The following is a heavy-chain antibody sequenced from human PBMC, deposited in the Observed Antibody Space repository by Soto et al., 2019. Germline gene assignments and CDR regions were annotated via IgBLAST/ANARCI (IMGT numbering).Heavy chain of an antibody. J-gene: IGHJ4*02. D-gene: IGHD2-8*02. CDR1: GFSLTTSGVG. CDR2: IFWDNDK. CDR3: ARGPQTPILGVFDS. V-gene: IGHV2-5*02. Sequence: QITLKESGPTLVKPTQTLTLTCSFSGFSLTTSGVGVGWIRQPPGKALEWLALIFWDNDKRYSPSLKNRLTVTKDTSKNQVVLTLTNMDPVETATYYCARGPQTPILGVFDSWGQGTLVTVSS.